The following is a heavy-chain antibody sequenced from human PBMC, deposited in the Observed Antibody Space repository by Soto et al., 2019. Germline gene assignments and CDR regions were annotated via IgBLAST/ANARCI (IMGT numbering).Heavy chain of an antibody. D-gene: IGHD2-15*01. CDR1: GGTFSSYA. V-gene: IGHV1-69*01. CDR3: ARGGPSVVVVAAIDEYFQH. Sequence: QVQLVQSGAEVKKPGSSVKVSCKASGGTFSSYAISWVRQAPGQGLAWMGGIIPIFGTANYAQKFQGRVTITADESTSTAYLERSSLRSEDTAVYYCARGGPSVVVVAAIDEYFQHWGQGTLVTVSS. CDR2: IIPIFGTA. J-gene: IGHJ1*01.